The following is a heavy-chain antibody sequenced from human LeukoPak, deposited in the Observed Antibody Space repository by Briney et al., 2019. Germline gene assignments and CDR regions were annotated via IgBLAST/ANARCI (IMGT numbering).Heavy chain of an antibody. CDR3: ASQRGRGYSSTSY. V-gene: IGHV4-34*01. CDR1: VGSFSGYY. D-gene: IGHD5-12*01. CDR2: INHSGST. J-gene: IGHJ4*02. Sequence: SETLSLTCAVYVGSFSGYYWSWIRQPPGKGLEWIGEINHSGSTNYNPSLKSRVTISVDMSKNQFSLKLSSVTAADTAVYYRASQRGRGYSSTSYWGQGTLVTVSS.